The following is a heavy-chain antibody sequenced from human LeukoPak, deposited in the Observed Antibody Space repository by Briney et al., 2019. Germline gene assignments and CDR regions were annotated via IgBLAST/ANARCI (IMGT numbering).Heavy chain of an antibody. V-gene: IGHV3-7*01. J-gene: IGHJ6*03. D-gene: IGHD2-21*02. CDR2: IKQDGSEK. CDR3: ARAGRAVVTAGYYYMDV. Sequence: GGSLRLSCAAPGFTFSSYWMSWVRQAPGKGLEWVANIKQDGSEKYYVDSVKGRFTISRDNAKNSLYLQMNSLRAEDTAVYYCARAGRAVVTAGYYYMDVWGTGTTVTVSS. CDR1: GFTFSSYW.